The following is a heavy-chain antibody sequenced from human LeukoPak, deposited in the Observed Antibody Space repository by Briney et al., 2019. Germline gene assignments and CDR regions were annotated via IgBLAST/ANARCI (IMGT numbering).Heavy chain of an antibody. CDR1: GFTFSSYG. D-gene: IGHD7-27*01. J-gene: IGHJ4*02. CDR2: IWYDGSNK. V-gene: IGHV3-33*01. Sequence: PGGSLRLSCAASGFTFSSYGMHWVRQAPGKGLEWVAVIWYDGSNKYYADSVKGRFTISRDNSKNTLYLQVNSLRAEDTAVYYCARDLSLLGIDYWGQGTLVTVSS. CDR3: ARDLSLLGIDY.